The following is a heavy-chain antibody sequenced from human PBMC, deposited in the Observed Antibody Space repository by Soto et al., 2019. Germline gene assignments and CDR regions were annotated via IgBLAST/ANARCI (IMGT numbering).Heavy chain of an antibody. CDR3: STWGRNGWYTGFF. D-gene: IGHD6-19*01. J-gene: IGHJ4*02. V-gene: IGHV1-8*01. Sequence: QVQLVQSGAEVKTPGASVKVSCKASGYTFTDYDINWVRQAPGQGLEWVGRMNPNSGRTDYAQKFQARVTMTRDSSMSTAYLELSSLGYEDTAVFYCSTWGRNGWYTGFFWGQGTLVTVAS. CDR1: GYTFTDYD. CDR2: MNPNSGRT.